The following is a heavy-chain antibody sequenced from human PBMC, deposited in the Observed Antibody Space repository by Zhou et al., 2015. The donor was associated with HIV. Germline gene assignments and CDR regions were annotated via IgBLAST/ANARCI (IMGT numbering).Heavy chain of an antibody. V-gene: IGHV3-23*01. J-gene: IGHJ4*02. CDR2: ISGSGGRT. CDR1: GFTFSNYG. Sequence: EVQLFGVWGRLGSAWGGPVRLSCAASGFTFSNYGLSWVRQAPGKGLEWVSAISGSGGRTYHADSVKGRFTISRDNSKNTLYLQMNSLRAEDTAVYYCAKGYYYDFSGYEVDWGQGTLVTVSS. D-gene: IGHD3-22*01. CDR3: AKGYYYDFSGYEVD.